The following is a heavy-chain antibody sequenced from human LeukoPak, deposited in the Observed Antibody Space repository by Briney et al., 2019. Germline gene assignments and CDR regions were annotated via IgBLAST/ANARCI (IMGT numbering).Heavy chain of an antibody. J-gene: IGHJ4*02. Sequence: ASVTVSCKASGYTFTGYYMHWVRQAPGQGLEWMGWINPNSGGTNYAQKFQGRVTVTRDTSISTAYMELSRLRSDDTAVYYCARDYDFWSGYPKYYFDYWGQGTLVTVSS. V-gene: IGHV1-2*02. D-gene: IGHD3-3*01. CDR2: INPNSGGT. CDR3: ARDYDFWSGYPKYYFDY. CDR1: GYTFTGYY.